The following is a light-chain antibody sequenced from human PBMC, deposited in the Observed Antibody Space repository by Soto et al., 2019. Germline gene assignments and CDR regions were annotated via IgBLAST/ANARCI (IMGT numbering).Light chain of an antibody. V-gene: IGKV1-33*01. CDR1: QDISNY. Sequence: DIQMTQSPSSLSASVGDRVTITCQASQDISNYLNWYQQKPGKAPKLLIYRASNLETGVPSRFSGSGSGTDFTLTISSLQPEDFATYYCLQYDNLPTYTFGQGTKVDMK. J-gene: IGKJ2*01. CDR2: RAS. CDR3: LQYDNLPTYT.